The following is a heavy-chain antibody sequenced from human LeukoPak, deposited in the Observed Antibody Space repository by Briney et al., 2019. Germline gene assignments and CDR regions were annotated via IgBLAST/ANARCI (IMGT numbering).Heavy chain of an antibody. Sequence: ASVKVSCKASGYTFTSYGISWVRQAPGQGLEWVGWISAYNGNTNYAQKLQGRVTMTTDTTTSTAYMELRSLRSDDTAVYYCARECITMVRGVMYWFDPWGQGTLVTVSS. CDR3: ARECITMVRGVMYWFDP. D-gene: IGHD3-10*01. CDR1: GYTFTSYG. V-gene: IGHV1-18*01. CDR2: ISAYNGNT. J-gene: IGHJ5*02.